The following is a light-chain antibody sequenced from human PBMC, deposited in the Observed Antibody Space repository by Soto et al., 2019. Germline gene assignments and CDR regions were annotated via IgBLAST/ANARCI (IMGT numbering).Light chain of an antibody. Sequence: EIVMTQSPANPSASPGERATLSCRTSQSVSSDLAWYQQKPGQAPRLLIYGVSTRASGVSARFSGSGSGTEFTLTISSLQSEDAAVYYCQQYNNWPPITFGQGTRLEIK. CDR3: QQYNNWPPIT. V-gene: IGKV3-15*01. J-gene: IGKJ5*01. CDR1: QSVSSD. CDR2: GVS.